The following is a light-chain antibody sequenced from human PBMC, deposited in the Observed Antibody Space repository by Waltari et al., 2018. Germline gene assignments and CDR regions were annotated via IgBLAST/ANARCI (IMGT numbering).Light chain of an antibody. Sequence: DIQMTQSPSTLSASVGDRVPIPCRASQSMSAYLAWYQQKPGKAPKLLIYKASSLESGVPARFIGSGSGTDYTLTISSLQPDDFATYYCQQYNTYPGTFGRGTTVDVK. CDR3: QQYNTYPGT. V-gene: IGKV1-5*03. J-gene: IGKJ1*01. CDR2: KAS. CDR1: QSMSAY.